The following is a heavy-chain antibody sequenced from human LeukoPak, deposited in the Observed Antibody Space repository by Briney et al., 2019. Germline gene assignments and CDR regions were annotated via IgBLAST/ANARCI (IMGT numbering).Heavy chain of an antibody. CDR3: ARGPRFGELLWHWFDP. CDR2: NSYSGTT. CDR1: GGSISSSAPY. J-gene: IGHJ5*02. V-gene: IGHV4-39*07. D-gene: IGHD3-10*01. Sequence: SETLSLTCTVSGGSISSSAPYWGWIRQPPGKGLEWIGSNSYSGTTYYNPSLKSRVTISVDTSKNQFSLKLRSVTAADTAVYYCARGPRFGELLWHWFDPWGQGTLVTVSS.